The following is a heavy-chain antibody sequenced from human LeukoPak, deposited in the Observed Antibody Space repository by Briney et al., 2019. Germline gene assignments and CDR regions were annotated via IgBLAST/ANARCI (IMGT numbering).Heavy chain of an antibody. J-gene: IGHJ4*02. V-gene: IGHV3-23*01. Sequence: GGSLRLSCAASGGTFRNYAMSWVRQAPGKGLEWVAGISASDGSTYYADSVQGRFTISRDNSKNTLYLHINSLRAEDTATYYCAKDRTTVARIFDYWGQGTLVTVSS. D-gene: IGHD1/OR15-1a*01. CDR1: GGTFRNYA. CDR3: AKDRTTVARIFDY. CDR2: ISASDGST.